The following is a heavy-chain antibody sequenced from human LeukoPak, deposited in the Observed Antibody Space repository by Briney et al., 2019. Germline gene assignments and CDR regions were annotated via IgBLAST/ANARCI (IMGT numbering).Heavy chain of an antibody. CDR1: GYTFTGYY. CDR2: INPNSGGT. V-gene: IGHV1-2*02. J-gene: IGHJ4*02. D-gene: IGHD2/OR15-2a*01. CDR3: ARGTSLLSLVD. Sequence: ASVKVSCKASGYTFTGYYMHWVRQAPGQGLEWMGWINPNSGGTNHAQKFQGRVTMTRDTSISTAYMELSRLRSDDTAVYYCARGTSLLSLVDWGQGTLVTVSS.